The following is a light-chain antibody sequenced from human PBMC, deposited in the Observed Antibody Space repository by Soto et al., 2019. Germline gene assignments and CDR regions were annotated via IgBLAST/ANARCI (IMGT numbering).Light chain of an antibody. Sequence: EIVMKKSPGTPSVSQGERVTLSCRASQSVSSKLVWYQRRPGQALRLLIYGASNRATGIPDRFSGSGSGTDFTLTISRLEPEDFAVYYCQQYGSSGTFGQGSKVDI. CDR2: GAS. V-gene: IGKV3-20*01. J-gene: IGKJ1*01. CDR1: QSVSSK. CDR3: QQYGSSGT.